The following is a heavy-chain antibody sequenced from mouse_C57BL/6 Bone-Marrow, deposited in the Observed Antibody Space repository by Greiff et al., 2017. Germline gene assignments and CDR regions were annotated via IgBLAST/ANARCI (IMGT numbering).Heavy chain of an antibody. D-gene: IGHD1-1*01. V-gene: IGHV1-54*01. CDR1: GYAFTNYL. J-gene: IGHJ2*01. CDR2: LNPGSGGT. Sequence: QVQLKQSGAELVRPGTSVKVSCKASGYAFTNYLIEWVKQRPGQGLEWIGVLNPGSGGTTYNEKFKGKATLIADKSSSTAYMQLSSLTSEDSAVYFCANLLRGYWGQGTTLTVSS. CDR3: ANLLRGY.